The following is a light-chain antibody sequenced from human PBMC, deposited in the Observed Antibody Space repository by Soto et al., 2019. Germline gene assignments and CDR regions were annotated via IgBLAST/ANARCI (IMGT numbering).Light chain of an antibody. Sequence: DIQMTQSPSTLSASVGDRVTITCRASQSISSWLAWYQQKPGKAPKLLIYDASSLESVVPSRFSGSGSGTEFTLTISSLQPDEFATYYCQQYNSYPAFGQGTKVEIK. V-gene: IGKV1-5*01. CDR1: QSISSW. J-gene: IGKJ1*01. CDR2: DAS. CDR3: QQYNSYPA.